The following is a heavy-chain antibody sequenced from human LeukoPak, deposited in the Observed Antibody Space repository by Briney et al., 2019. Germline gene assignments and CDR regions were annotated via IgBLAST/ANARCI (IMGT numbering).Heavy chain of an antibody. CDR1: GFTFSSYS. CDR3: ARDSPPGPSQRGAFDY. Sequence: GGSLRLSCAASGFTFSSYSMNWVRQAPGKGLEWVSSISSSSYIYYADSVKGRFTISRDNAKNSLYLQMNSLRAEDTAVYYCARDSPPGPSQRGAFDYWGQGTLVTVSS. CDR2: ISSSSYI. V-gene: IGHV3-21*01. J-gene: IGHJ4*02.